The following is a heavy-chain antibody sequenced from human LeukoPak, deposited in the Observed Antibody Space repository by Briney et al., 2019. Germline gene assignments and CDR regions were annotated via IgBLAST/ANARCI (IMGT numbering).Heavy chain of an antibody. CDR1: GGSISSGGYY. D-gene: IGHD6-6*01. CDR3: ARFLVAARRYYYYYYMDV. CDR2: IYYSGST. V-gene: IGHV4-31*03. J-gene: IGHJ6*03. Sequence: KTSETLSLTCTVSGGSISSGGYYWSWIRQHPGKGLEWIGYIYYSGSTYYNPSLKSRVTISVDTSKNQFSLKLSSVTAADTAVYYCARFLVAARRYYYYYYMDVWGKGTTVTVSS.